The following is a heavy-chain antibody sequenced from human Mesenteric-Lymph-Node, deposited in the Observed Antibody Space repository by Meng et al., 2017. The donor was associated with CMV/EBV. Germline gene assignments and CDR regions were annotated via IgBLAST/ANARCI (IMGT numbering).Heavy chain of an antibody. Sequence: SETLSLTCAVYGGSFSGYYWSWIRQPPGKGLEWIGEINHSGSTNYNPSLKSRVTISVDTSKNQFSLKLGSVTAADTAVYYCARGRRSYSNYYYYGMDVWGQGTTVTVSS. J-gene: IGHJ6*02. D-gene: IGHD2-15*01. CDR1: GGSFSGYY. V-gene: IGHV4-34*01. CDR3: ARGRRSYSNYYYYGMDV. CDR2: INHSGST.